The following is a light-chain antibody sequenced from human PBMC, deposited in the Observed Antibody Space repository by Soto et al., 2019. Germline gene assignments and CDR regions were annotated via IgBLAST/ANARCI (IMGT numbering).Light chain of an antibody. CDR2: AVT. J-gene: IGLJ1*01. CDR1: RGDVGAFNL. Sequence: SVLTQPASVSGSPGQSITISCTGTRGDVGAFNLVSVYQQHPGKAPKLMIYAVTTRTSWISNRYSGSKSGNSASMTISGLXXEDEADYYCSSYTSSRAYVFAIGTKVTVL. CDR3: SSYTSSRAYV. V-gene: IGLV2-14*02.